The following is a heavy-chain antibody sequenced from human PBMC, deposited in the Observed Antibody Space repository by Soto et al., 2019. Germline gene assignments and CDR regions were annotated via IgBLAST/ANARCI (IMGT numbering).Heavy chain of an antibody. CDR3: AREGNWNGGENYFDH. CDR1: GGSISSSSYY. CDR2: IYYSGST. Sequence: SETLSLTCTVSGGSISSSSYYWGWIRRPPGKGLEWIGSIYYSGSTYYDPSLKSRVTISVDTSKNQFSLKLSSVTAADTAVYYCAREGNWNGGENYFDHWGQGTLVTVSS. D-gene: IGHD1-1*01. V-gene: IGHV4-39*07. J-gene: IGHJ4*02.